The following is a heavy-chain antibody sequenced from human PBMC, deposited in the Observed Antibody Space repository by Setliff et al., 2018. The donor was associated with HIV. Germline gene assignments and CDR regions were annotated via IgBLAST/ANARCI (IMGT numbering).Heavy chain of an antibody. V-gene: IGHV1-46*01. CDR3: ARCYYDSSDPTDAFDI. CDR1: GYTFTNYY. CDR2: INPSGGRT. J-gene: IGHJ3*02. D-gene: IGHD3-22*01. Sequence: GASVKVSCKASGYTFTNYYIHWVRQAPGQGLEWMGLINPSGGRTSYAQKFQGRLTMTRDTSRSTVYMELSSLRSEDTAVYYCARCYYDSSDPTDAFDIWGQGTVVTVSS.